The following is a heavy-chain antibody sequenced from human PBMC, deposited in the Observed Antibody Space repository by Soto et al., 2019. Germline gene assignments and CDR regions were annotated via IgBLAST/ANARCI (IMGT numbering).Heavy chain of an antibody. CDR3: ARGTGYTSGWYEFADY. CDR1: GSSIRTYY. CDR2: VSDTGTT. V-gene: IGHV4-59*08. D-gene: IGHD6-19*01. Sequence: ASETLSLTCTVSGSSIRTYYWTWVRQPPGKGLEWIGYVSDTGTTKYSPSLKSRLTISVDTSNNQFSLKLKSVTAADTAMYYCARGTGYTSGWYEFADYWGQGTLVTVSS. J-gene: IGHJ4*02.